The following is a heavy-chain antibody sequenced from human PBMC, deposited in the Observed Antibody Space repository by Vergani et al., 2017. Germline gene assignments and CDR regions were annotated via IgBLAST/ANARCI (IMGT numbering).Heavy chain of an antibody. J-gene: IGHJ3*02. Sequence: EVQLVESGGGLVKPGGSLRLSCAASGFTFSSYSMNWVRQAPGKGLEWVSSIISSSSYIYSADSVKGRINISRDNAKNSLYLQMNSLRAEDTAVYYCARVAYYYDSSGYYPPRHAFDIWGQGTMVTVSS. V-gene: IGHV3-21*01. CDR3: ARVAYYYDSSGYYPPRHAFDI. CDR1: GFTFSSYS. CDR2: IISSSSYI. D-gene: IGHD3-22*01.